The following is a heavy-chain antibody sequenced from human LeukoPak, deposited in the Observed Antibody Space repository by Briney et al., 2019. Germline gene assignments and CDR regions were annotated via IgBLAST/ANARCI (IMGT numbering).Heavy chain of an antibody. J-gene: IGHJ4*02. D-gene: IGHD2-15*01. Sequence: PSETLSLTCTVSGGSISTFYWSWIRQPPGKGLQWIGYIFYTGSTNYNPSLKSRVTISVDTSKNQFSLKLSSVTAADTAVYYCARTLRIWGQGTLVTVSS. CDR3: ARTLRI. V-gene: IGHV4-59*12. CDR2: IFYTGST. CDR1: GGSISTFY.